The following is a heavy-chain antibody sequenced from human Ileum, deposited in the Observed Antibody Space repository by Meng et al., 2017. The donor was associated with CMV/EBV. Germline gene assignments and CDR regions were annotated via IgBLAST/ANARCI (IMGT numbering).Heavy chain of an antibody. V-gene: IGHV1-18*01. CDR3: ARVRYSSPNWFDP. CDR2: SSAYNGNT. D-gene: IGHD6-13*01. Sequence: VQPLRAGAWVNQPGASVTVSRNASGYTFTSYGISRVRQSPGQGLEWMGWSSAYNGNTNYAQKLQGRVTMTTDTYTSTAYMELRSLRSDDTAVYDCARVRYSSPNWFDPWGQGTLVTVSS. CDR1: GYTFTSYG. J-gene: IGHJ5*02.